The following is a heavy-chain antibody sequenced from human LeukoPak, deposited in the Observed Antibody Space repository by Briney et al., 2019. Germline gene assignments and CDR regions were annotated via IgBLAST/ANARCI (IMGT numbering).Heavy chain of an antibody. D-gene: IGHD1-26*01. CDR2: IFPIFATA. V-gene: IGHV1-69*13. Sequence: AASVKVSRKASGGTFSSYAISWVRQAPGQGLEWMGRIFPIFATANYAQKFQGRVTITADESTSTAYMELSSLRSEDTAVYYCARESGSYEAYFDYWGQGTLVTVSS. J-gene: IGHJ4*02. CDR1: GGTFSSYA. CDR3: ARESGSYEAYFDY.